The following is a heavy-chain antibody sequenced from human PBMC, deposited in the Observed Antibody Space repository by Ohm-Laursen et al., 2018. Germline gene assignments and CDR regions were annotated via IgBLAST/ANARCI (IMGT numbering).Heavy chain of an antibody. CDR2: ISNSGNT. Sequence: SDTLSLTCTVSGDSINSSYWSWIRQPPGKGLEWIGFISNSGNTNYNPSLKSRVTISVDTSKNQFSLKLSSVTAADTAVYYCARHGSDYDSDYWGQGTLVTVSS. J-gene: IGHJ4*02. CDR1: GDSINSSY. D-gene: IGHD3-22*01. V-gene: IGHV4-59*08. CDR3: ARHGSDYDSDY.